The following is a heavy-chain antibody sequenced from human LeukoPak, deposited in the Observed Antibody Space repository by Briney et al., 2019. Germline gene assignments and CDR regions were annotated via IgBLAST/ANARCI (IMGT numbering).Heavy chain of an antibody. CDR1: GYTFTSYG. D-gene: IGHD6-19*01. J-gene: IGHJ4*02. Sequence: GESLKTSCKASGYTFTSYGISWVRQAPGQGLEWMGWISAYNGNTNYAQKLQGRVTMTTDTSTSTAYMELRSLRSDDTAVYYCARSEAVAGTFDYFDYWGQGTLVTVSS. CDR2: ISAYNGNT. V-gene: IGHV1-18*01. CDR3: ARSEAVAGTFDYFDY.